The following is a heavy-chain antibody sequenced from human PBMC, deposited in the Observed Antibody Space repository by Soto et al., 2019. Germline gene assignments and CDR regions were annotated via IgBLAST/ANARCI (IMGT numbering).Heavy chain of an antibody. J-gene: IGHJ5*02. V-gene: IGHV3-21*01. Sequence: GGSLRLSCAASGFTFSSYSMNWVRQAPGKGLEWVSSISSSSSYIYYADSVKGRFTISRDNAKNSLYLQMNSLRAEDTAVYYCARVDDIVVPNNWFDPWGQGTLVTVSS. CDR1: GFTFSSYS. CDR3: ARVDDIVVPNNWFDP. D-gene: IGHD2-2*01. CDR2: ISSSSSYI.